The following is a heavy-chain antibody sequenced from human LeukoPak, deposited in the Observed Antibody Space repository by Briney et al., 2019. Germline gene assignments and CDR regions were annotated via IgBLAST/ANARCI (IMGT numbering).Heavy chain of an antibody. CDR3: AKALYCNTATCYAFDI. V-gene: IGHV3-23*01. CDR1: GFTFSNYA. D-gene: IGHD4-11*01. Sequence: GGSLRLSCAASGFTFSNYAMSWVRQAPGKGLEWVSAISDSGDNTYYTDSVKGRFTISRDNSKNTLRLQMNSLRAGDTAVYYCAKALYCNTATCYAFDIWGHGTMVTVSS. CDR2: ISDSGDNT. J-gene: IGHJ3*02.